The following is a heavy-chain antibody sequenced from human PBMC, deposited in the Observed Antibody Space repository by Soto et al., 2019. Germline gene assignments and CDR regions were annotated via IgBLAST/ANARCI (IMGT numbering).Heavy chain of an antibody. J-gene: IGHJ5*02. V-gene: IGHV3-23*01. CDR3: TVGEMIPRLFDP. Sequence: GGSLRLSCGASGFTFSNYAMSWVRQAPGKGLEWVSSISGTGGNTYYADSVKGRFTISRDNSRSTLDLQMNSLRVEDTAVYYCTVGEMIPRLFDPWGQGTLVTVSS. CDR2: ISGTGGNT. D-gene: IGHD3-10*01. CDR1: GFTFSNYA.